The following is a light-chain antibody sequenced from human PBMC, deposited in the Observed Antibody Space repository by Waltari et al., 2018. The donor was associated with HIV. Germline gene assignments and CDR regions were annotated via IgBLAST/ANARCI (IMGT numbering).Light chain of an antibody. V-gene: IGLV3-27*01. CDR2: KDS. CDR1: VVARKY. CDR3: YSAADNIGV. Sequence: SYELTQPSSVSVSPGQTARITCTGDVVARKYARWFQQKAGKAPVLVIYKDSKRPSGIHERFSGSSSGTTVTLTSSGAQVEDEDDYYCYSAADNIGVFGGGTKLTVL. J-gene: IGLJ3*02.